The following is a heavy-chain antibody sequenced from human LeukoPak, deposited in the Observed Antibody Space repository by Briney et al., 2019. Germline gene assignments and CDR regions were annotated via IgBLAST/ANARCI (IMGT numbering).Heavy chain of an antibody. D-gene: IGHD1-1*01. V-gene: IGHV3-23*01. CDR3: AKNKRYNWNAAN. Sequence: GGSLRLSCAASGFTFSSYAMSWVRQAPGKGLEWVSAISGSGGSTYYADSVKGRFTISRDNSKNTLYLQMSSLRAEDTAVYYCAKNKRYNWNAANWGQGTMVTVSS. J-gene: IGHJ3*01. CDR2: ISGSGGST. CDR1: GFTFSSYA.